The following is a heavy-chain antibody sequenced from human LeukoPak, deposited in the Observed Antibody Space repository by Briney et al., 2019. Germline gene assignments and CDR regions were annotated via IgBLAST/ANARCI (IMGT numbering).Heavy chain of an antibody. D-gene: IGHD6-19*01. CDR3: ARDGAPVAGTPIDY. V-gene: IGHV4-59*12. J-gene: IGHJ4*02. Sequence: SETLSLTCTVSGGSLSSYYWSWIRQPPGKGLEWIGYIYYSGSTNYNPSLKSRVTISVDTSKNQFSLKLSSVTAADTAVYYCARDGAPVAGTPIDYWGQGTLVTVSS. CDR2: IYYSGST. CDR1: GGSLSSYY.